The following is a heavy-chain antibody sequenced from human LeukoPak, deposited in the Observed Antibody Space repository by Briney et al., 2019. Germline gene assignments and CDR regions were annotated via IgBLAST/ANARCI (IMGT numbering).Heavy chain of an antibody. CDR2: INSNSGAR. D-gene: IGHD1-26*01. CDR3: ARGRGGATTGFDH. J-gene: IGHJ4*02. CDR1: GYTFSGYY. Sequence: ASVNVSCKASGYTFSGYYMQGGSQAPGQGLESMGWINSNSGARNYAPKFQGRVTFSRDNSINTAYMELSSLRSDDTAIYYCARGRGGATTGFDHWGQGTLVTVS. V-gene: IGHV1-2*02.